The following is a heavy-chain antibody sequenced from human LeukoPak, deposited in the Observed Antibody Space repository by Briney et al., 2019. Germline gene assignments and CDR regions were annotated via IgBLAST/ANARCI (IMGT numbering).Heavy chain of an antibody. CDR2: IYPGDSDT. J-gene: IGHJ4*02. Sequence: GESLKISCKGSGYSFTSYWIGWVRQMPGKGLEWMGIIYPGDSDTRYSPSFRGQVTISADKSISTAYLQWTSRKASDTAMYYCARENSGSFSSAGIDYWGQGTLVTVSS. V-gene: IGHV5-51*01. CDR3: ARENSGSFSSAGIDY. D-gene: IGHD1-26*01. CDR1: GYSFTSYW.